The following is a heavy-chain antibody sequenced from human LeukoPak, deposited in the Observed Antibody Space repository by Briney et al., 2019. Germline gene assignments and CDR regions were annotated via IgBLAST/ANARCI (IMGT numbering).Heavy chain of an antibody. J-gene: IGHJ4*02. CDR3: AKGGRWELLRAPFDY. Sequence: GGSLRLSCAASGFTFSSYAMSWVRQAPGKGLEWVSAISGSGGSTYYADSVKGRFTISRDNSKNTLYLQMNSLRAEDTAVYYCAKGGRWELLRAPFDYWGQGTLVTVSS. CDR2: ISGSGGST. V-gene: IGHV3-23*01. D-gene: IGHD1-26*01. CDR1: GFTFSSYA.